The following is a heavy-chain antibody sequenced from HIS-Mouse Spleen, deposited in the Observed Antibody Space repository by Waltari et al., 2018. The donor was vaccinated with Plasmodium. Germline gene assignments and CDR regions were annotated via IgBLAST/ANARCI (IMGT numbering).Heavy chain of an antibody. CDR1: GFTFSSYA. CDR2: MCGCCGST. J-gene: IGHJ4*02. Sequence: EVQLLESGGGLVQPGGSLRLSCAASGFTFSSYAMSWVRQAPGEGLDWVSAMCGCCGSTYYADAVKGRFTSSRDNSKNTLYLQMNSLRAEYTAVYYCAKSSKGTGDLWDYWGQGTLVTVSS. CDR3: AKSSKGTGDLWDY. V-gene: IGHV3-23*01. D-gene: IGHD7-27*01.